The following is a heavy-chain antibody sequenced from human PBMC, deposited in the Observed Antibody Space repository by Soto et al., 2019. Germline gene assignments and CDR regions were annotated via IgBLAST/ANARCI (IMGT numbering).Heavy chain of an antibody. D-gene: IGHD5-18*01. V-gene: IGHV3-23*01. J-gene: IGHJ4*02. CDR2: ISGSGGTT. Sequence: PGGSLRLSCAASGFTFSSYGMSWVRQAPGKGLEWVSGISGSGGTTYYADSVKGRFTISRDNPKNTLYIQVNSLRAEDTAVYYCAKVWSYGATNYFDYWGQGILVTVSS. CDR3: AKVWSYGATNYFDY. CDR1: GFTFSSYG.